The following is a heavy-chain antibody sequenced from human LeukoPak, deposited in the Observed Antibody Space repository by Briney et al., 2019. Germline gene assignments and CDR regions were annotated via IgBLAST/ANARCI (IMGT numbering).Heavy chain of an antibody. V-gene: IGHV3-21*01. D-gene: IGHD4-17*01. CDR3: ARGVMTTVTVDAFDI. J-gene: IGHJ3*02. CDR1: GFTFSSYS. Sequence: GGSLRLSCAASGFTFSSYSMNWVRQAPGKGLEWVSSISSSSSYIYYADSVKGRFTISRDNAKNSLYLQMNSLRAEDTAVYYCARGVMTTVTVDAFDIWGQGTMVTVSS. CDR2: ISSSSSYI.